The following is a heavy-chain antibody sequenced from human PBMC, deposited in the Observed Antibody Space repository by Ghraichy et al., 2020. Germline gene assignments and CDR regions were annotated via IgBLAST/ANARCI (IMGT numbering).Heavy chain of an antibody. CDR3: ARDDSGPKTFDV. V-gene: IGHV1-2*02. CDR2: MFSRTGAT. CDR1: GYTFSEYY. J-gene: IGHJ3*01. D-gene: IGHD4-17*01. Sequence: ASVKVSCKASGYTFSEYYIHWVRQAPGQGLECMAWMFSRTGATYYAPKFQGRVTLTMDTSISTVYMEMTGLRSDDTAIYYCARDDSGPKTFDVWGPGTMVTVSS.